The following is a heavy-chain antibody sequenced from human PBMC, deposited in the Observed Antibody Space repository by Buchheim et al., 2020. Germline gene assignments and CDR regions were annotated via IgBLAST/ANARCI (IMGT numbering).Heavy chain of an antibody. CDR2: INPNSGGT. Sequence: QVQLVQSGAEVKKPGASVKVSCKASGYTFTGYYMHWVRQAPGQGLEWMGWINPNSGGTNYAQKFQGWVTMTRDTSIRPAYMELSRLRSDDTAVYYCAREQYSSGWYTGRYYGMDVWGQGTT. J-gene: IGHJ6*02. V-gene: IGHV1-2*04. CDR1: GYTFTGYY. CDR3: AREQYSSGWYTGRYYGMDV. D-gene: IGHD6-19*01.